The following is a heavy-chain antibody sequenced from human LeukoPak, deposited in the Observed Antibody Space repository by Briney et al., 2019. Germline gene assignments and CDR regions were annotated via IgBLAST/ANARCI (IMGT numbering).Heavy chain of an antibody. J-gene: IGHJ4*02. CDR3: ARGRCRNSGCRPYFDY. V-gene: IGHV4-59*01. CDR2: IYYSEST. Sequence: PSETLSLTCTVSGDSISNYYWSWIRQPPGKGLEWIGYIYYSESTNYNPSLKSRVTRSTDTSKSQFSLNLRSVTAEDTGIYYCARGRCRNSGCRPYFDYWGQGTQVTVSS. D-gene: IGHD3-22*01. CDR1: GDSISNYY.